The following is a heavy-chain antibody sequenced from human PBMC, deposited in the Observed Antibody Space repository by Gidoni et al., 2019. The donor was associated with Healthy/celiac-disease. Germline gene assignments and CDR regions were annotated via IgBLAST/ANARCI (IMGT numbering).Heavy chain of an antibody. CDR2: IDWDDDK. V-gene: IGHV2-70*15. D-gene: IGHD2-15*01. Sequence: QVTLRESGPALVKPTQTLTLTCTFSGFALSTSGMCVSWIRQPPGKALEWLARIDWDDDKYYSTSLKTRLTISKDTSKNQVVLTMTNMDPVDTATYYCARTRLLGSQFDYWGQGTLVTVSS. CDR3: ARTRLLGSQFDY. CDR1: GFALSTSGMC. J-gene: IGHJ4*02.